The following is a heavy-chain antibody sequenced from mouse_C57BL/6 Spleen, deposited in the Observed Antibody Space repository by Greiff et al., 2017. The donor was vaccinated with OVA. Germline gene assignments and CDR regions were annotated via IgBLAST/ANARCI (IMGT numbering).Heavy chain of an antibody. CDR1: GFTFSSYA. V-gene: IGHV5-9-1*02. D-gene: IGHD2-1*01. Sequence: DVMLVESGEGLVKPGGSLKLSCAASGFTFSSYAMSWVRQTPEKRLEWVAYISSGGDYIYYADTVKGRFTISRDNARNTLYLQMSSLKSEDTAMYYCTNGNYGSFAYWGQGTLVTVSA. CDR3: TNGNYGSFAY. J-gene: IGHJ3*01. CDR2: ISSGGDYI.